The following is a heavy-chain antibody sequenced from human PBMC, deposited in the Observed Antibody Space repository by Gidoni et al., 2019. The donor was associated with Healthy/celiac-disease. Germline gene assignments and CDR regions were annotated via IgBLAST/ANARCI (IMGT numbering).Heavy chain of an antibody. Sequence: EVQLLESGGGLVQPGGSLRLSFAASGFTFSRYAMSWVRQAPGKGLEWVSAIRSSGGSTYYADSVKGRFTISRDNSKNTLYLQMNSLRAEDTAVYYCAKEYYDFWSGYYVDYWGQGTLVTVSS. J-gene: IGHJ4*02. CDR3: AKEYYDFWSGYYVDY. CDR1: GFTFSRYA. CDR2: IRSSGGST. V-gene: IGHV3-23*01. D-gene: IGHD3-3*01.